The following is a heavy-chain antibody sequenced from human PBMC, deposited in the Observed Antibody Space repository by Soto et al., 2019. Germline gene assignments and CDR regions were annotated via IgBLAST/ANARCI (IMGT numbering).Heavy chain of an antibody. CDR2: FDPEDGET. J-gene: IGHJ3*02. D-gene: IGHD3-22*01. CDR3: ATVLSGYYDFDAFDI. CDR1: GYTLTELS. V-gene: IGHV1-24*01. Sequence: ASVKVSCKVSGYTLTELSMHWVRQAPGKGLEWMGGFDPEDGETIYAQKFQGRVTMTEDTSTDTAYMELSSLRSEDTAVYYCATVLSGYYDFDAFDIWGQGTMVTVSS.